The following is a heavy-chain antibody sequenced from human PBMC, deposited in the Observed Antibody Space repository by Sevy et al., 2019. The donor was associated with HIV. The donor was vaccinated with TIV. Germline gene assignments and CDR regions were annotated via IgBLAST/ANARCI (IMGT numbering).Heavy chain of an antibody. CDR2: ISYSGST. Sequence: SETLSLTCTVSGGSISGYYWSWIRQPPGKGLEWIGYISYSGSTTYNPSLKSRVTISVDTSKNEFSLKLSSVTAADTAVYYCARSRVITGTFDYWGQGTLVTVSS. CDR3: ARSRVITGTFDY. CDR1: GGSISGYY. D-gene: IGHD1-20*01. J-gene: IGHJ4*02. V-gene: IGHV4-59*01.